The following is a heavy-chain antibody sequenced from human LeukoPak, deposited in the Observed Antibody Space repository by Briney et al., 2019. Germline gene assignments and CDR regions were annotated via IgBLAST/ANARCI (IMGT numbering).Heavy chain of an antibody. CDR1: GGSISSGGYY. D-gene: IGHD2-2*02. V-gene: IGHV4-31*03. CDR2: IYYSGST. Sequence: SQTLSLTCTVSGGSISSGGYYWSWIRQHPGKGLGWIGYIYYSGSTYYNPSLKSRVTISVDTSKNQFSLKLSSVTAADTAVYYCARDRRCSSTSCYMDGWFDPWGQGTLVTVSS. CDR3: ARDRRCSSTSCYMDGWFDP. J-gene: IGHJ5*02.